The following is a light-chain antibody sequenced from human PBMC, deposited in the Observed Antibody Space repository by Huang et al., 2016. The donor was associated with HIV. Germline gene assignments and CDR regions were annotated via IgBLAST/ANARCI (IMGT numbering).Light chain of an antibody. CDR1: QTVINNF. CDR2: DAS. Sequence: EIGLTQSPGTLSLSPGERATLSCGASQTVINNFLAWYQHKPGQAPRLLIYDASSMATGIPDRFSGSGSRIDFNLTISRLEPEDFAVYYCHQYGTSVGTFGPGTKVDVK. V-gene: IGKV3-20*01. J-gene: IGKJ1*01. CDR3: HQYGTSVGT.